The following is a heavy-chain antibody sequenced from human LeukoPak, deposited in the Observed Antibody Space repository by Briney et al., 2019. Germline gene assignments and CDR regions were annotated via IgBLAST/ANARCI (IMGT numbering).Heavy chain of an antibody. CDR2: ISAYNGNT. CDR3: AGDQQELVDGGREPSTDY. CDR1: GYTLTSYG. D-gene: IGHD6-13*01. Sequence: ASVKDSCKASGYTLTSYGISWVRQAPGQGLEWMGWISAYNGNTNYARKLRGRVTIPPDTSTSTAYMELRNLRSDHTAVYFCAGDQQELVDGGREPSTDYWGQGTLVTVSS. J-gene: IGHJ4*02. V-gene: IGHV1-18*01.